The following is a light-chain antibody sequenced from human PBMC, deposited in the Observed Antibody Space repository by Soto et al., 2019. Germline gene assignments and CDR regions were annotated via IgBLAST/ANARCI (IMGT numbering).Light chain of an antibody. CDR1: SSNIGSNT. V-gene: IGLV1-44*01. CDR2: SND. J-gene: IGLJ1*01. CDR3: AAWDASLKGYV. Sequence: QSVLTQPPSASGTPGQRVTISCSGSSSNIGSNTVDWYRQLPGTAPKLLINSNDQRPSGVPDRFSGSKSGTSASLAISGLQSEDEAEYYCAAWDASLKGYVFGTGTKLTVL.